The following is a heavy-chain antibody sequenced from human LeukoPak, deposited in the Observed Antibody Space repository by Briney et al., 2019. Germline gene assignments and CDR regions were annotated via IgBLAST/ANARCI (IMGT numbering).Heavy chain of an antibody. Sequence: GGSLRLSCAASGFTFSSYSMNWVRQAPGKGLEWVSYISSSSRNIYYADSVKGRFTISRDNAKNSLYLQMNSLRDEDTAVYYCARDLRGYYYFYADVWGQGTTVTVSS. V-gene: IGHV3-48*02. J-gene: IGHJ6*03. CDR2: ISSSSRNI. D-gene: IGHD4-17*01. CDR3: ARDLRGYYYFYADV. CDR1: GFTFSSYS.